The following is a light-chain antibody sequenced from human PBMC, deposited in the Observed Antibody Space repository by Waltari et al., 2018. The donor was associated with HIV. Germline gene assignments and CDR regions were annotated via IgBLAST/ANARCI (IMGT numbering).Light chain of an antibody. J-gene: IGLJ1*01. CDR2: SDD. Sequence: QSVLTQPPSVSAVPGQRVTIICSVGSSNIGNYAVSWYQHVQGEAPNFVMYSDDLLTTGVSDRFSASKSGTSASLSSSGLQPEDEADYYCATWDDNVSAYVFGPGTWVTVL. CDR3: ATWDDNVSAYV. V-gene: IGLV1-36*01. CDR1: SSNIGNYA.